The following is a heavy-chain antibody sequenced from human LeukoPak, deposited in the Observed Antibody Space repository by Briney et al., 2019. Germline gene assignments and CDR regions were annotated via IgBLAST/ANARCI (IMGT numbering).Heavy chain of an antibody. CDR2: IYYSGST. V-gene: IGHV4-39*07. Sequence: SETLSLTCTVSGGSISSSSYYWGWIRQPPGKGLEWIGSIYYSGSTYYNPSLKSRVTISVDTSKNQFSLKLSSVTAADTAVYYCVRATSSGAHFDYWGQGTLVTVSS. CDR3: VRATSSGAHFDY. J-gene: IGHJ4*02. CDR1: GGSISSSSYY. D-gene: IGHD1-26*01.